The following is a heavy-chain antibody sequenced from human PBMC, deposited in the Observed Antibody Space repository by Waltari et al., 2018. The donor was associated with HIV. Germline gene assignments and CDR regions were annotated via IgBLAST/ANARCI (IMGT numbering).Heavy chain of an antibody. V-gene: IGHV4-59*08. Sequence: QVQLQESGPGLVKPSETLSLTCTVSGGSISSYYWSWIRQPPGKGLEWIGYIYYSGSTNYNPSLKSRVTISVDTSKNQFSLKLSSVTAADTAVYYCARNLGSPESSGWYLGVYYFDYWGQGTLVTVSS. D-gene: IGHD6-19*01. J-gene: IGHJ4*02. CDR1: GGSISSYY. CDR2: IYYSGST. CDR3: ARNLGSPESSGWYLGVYYFDY.